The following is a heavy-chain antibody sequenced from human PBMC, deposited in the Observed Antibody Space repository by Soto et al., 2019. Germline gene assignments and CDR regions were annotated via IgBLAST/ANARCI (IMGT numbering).Heavy chain of an antibody. J-gene: IGHJ4*02. CDR2: ISYDGTNK. Sequence: GGSLRLSCAASGFVFNMYWMHWVRQAPGKGPEWVALISYDGTNKFYADSVKGRFTISRDSSKSTLYLQVDSLRPEDAAVYYCARDPKTSGGQHWAFNYLDSWGQGTLVTVYS. CDR1: GFVFNMYW. D-gene: IGHD2-15*01. CDR3: ARDPKTSGGQHWAFNYLDS. V-gene: IGHV3-30-3*01.